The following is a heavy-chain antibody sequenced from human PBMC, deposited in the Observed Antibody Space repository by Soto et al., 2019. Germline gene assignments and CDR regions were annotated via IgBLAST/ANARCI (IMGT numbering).Heavy chain of an antibody. CDR3: AKNSWSGYYYFDY. CDR1: GLTFSSYA. D-gene: IGHD3-3*01. V-gene: IGHV3-23*01. Sequence: EVQLLESGGGLVQPGGSLRLSCAASGLTFSSYAMSWVRQAPGKGLEWVSAISAGGGSTYYADSVKGRFTISRDNSKNTLYLQMNSLRADDTAVYYCAKNSWSGYYYFDYWGQGTLVTVSS. CDR2: ISAGGGST. J-gene: IGHJ4*02.